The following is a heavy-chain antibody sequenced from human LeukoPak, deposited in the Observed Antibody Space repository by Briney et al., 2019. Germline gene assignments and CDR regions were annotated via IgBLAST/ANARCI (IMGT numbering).Heavy chain of an antibody. D-gene: IGHD3-10*01. Sequence: GASVKVSCKASGGTFSSYAISWVRQAPGQGLEWTGRIIPILGIANYAQKFQGRVTITADKSTSTAYMELSSLRSEDTAVYYCARDRDYGMDVWGQGTTVTVSS. J-gene: IGHJ6*02. CDR3: ARDRDYGMDV. CDR1: GGTFSSYA. V-gene: IGHV1-69*04. CDR2: IIPILGIA.